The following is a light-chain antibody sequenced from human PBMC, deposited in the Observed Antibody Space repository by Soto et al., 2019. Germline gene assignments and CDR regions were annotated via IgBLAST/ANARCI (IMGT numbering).Light chain of an antibody. Sequence: SYELTQPASVSVSPGQAASITCSGDKLGDKYACWYQQKPGQSPVLVIYQDTKRPSGIPERFSGSNSGNTATLTISGTQAMDEANYHCQAWDSSTVVFGGGTKRTVL. V-gene: IGLV3-1*01. J-gene: IGLJ3*02. CDR2: QDT. CDR3: QAWDSSTVV. CDR1: KLGDKY.